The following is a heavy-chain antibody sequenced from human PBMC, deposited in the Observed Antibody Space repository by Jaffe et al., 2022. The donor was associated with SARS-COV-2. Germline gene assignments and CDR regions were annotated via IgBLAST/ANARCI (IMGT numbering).Heavy chain of an antibody. CDR1: GFTVGDNY. J-gene: IGHJ4*02. CDR3: AKDFYSSGRYAHAY. D-gene: IGHD6-19*01. V-gene: IGHV3-66*02. Sequence: EVQLVESGGGLVQPGGSLRLSCAASGFTVGDNYMSWVRQPPGKGLEWVSVIYSGGVTYYADSVKGRFSISRDNSKNTLYLQMNSLRAEDTAVYYCAKDFYSSGRYAHAYWGQGTLVTVSS. CDR2: IYSGGVT.